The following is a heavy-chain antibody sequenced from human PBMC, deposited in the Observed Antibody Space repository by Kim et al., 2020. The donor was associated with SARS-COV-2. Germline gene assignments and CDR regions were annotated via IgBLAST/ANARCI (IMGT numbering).Heavy chain of an antibody. J-gene: IGHJ6*02. CDR3: TTDRTPGIVVVPAAMPAVGMYV. V-gene: IGHV3-15*01. Sequence: GGSLRLSCAASGFTFSNAWMSWVRQAPGKGLEWVGRIKSKTDGGTTDYAAPVKGRFTISRDDSKNTLYLQMNSLKTEDTAVYYRTTDRTPGIVVVPAAMPAVGMYVWGQGTTVTVSS. CDR1: GFTFSNAW. D-gene: IGHD2-2*01. CDR2: IKSKTDGGTT.